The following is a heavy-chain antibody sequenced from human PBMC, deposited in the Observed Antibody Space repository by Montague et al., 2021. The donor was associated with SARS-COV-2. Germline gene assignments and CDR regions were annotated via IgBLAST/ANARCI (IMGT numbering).Heavy chain of an antibody. CDR2: IKHDGSEK. Sequence: SLRLSCAASRFTFSDFWMNWVRRAPGKGLEWVADIKHDGSEKSYVDSVKGRFTISRDNAKNSLYLQMNSLRAEDTAVYYCARGSTGWYAIFGHYGMDVWGQGTTVTASS. V-gene: IGHV3-7*01. D-gene: IGHD6-19*01. CDR3: ARGSTGWYAIFGHYGMDV. J-gene: IGHJ6*02. CDR1: RFTFSDFW.